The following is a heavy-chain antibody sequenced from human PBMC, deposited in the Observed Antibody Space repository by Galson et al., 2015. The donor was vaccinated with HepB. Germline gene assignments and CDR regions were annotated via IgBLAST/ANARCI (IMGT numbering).Heavy chain of an antibody. Sequence: SVKVSCKASGGTFSSYAISWVRQAPGQGLEWMGGIIPIFGTANYAQKFQGRVTITADESTSTAYMELSSLRSEDTAVYYCARGPVVVPAAMGRSHYYGMDVWGQGTTVTVSS. CDR3: ARGPVVVPAAMGRSHYYGMDV. CDR1: GGTFSSYA. CDR2: IIPIFGTA. D-gene: IGHD2-2*01. J-gene: IGHJ6*02. V-gene: IGHV1-69*13.